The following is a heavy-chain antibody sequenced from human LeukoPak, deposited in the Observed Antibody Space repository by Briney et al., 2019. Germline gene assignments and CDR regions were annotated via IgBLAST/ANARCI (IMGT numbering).Heavy chain of an antibody. V-gene: IGHV1-69*13. J-gene: IGHJ4*02. Sequence: GASVKVSCKGSGGTFSSYAISWVRQAPGQGLEWMGGIIPIFGTANYAQKFQGRVTITADESTSTAYMELSSLRSEDTAVYYCARERSSGWSPFDYWGQGTLVTVSS. CDR1: GGTFSSYA. CDR2: IIPIFGTA. CDR3: ARERSSGWSPFDY. D-gene: IGHD6-19*01.